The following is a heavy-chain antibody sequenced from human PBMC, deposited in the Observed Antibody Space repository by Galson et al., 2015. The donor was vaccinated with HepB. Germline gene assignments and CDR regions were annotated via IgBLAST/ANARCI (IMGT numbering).Heavy chain of an antibody. V-gene: IGHV3-64*01. Sequence: SLRLSCAASGFTFCSYAMHWVRQAPGKGLEYVSAISSNGGSTYYANSVKGRFTISRDNSKNTLYLQMGSLRAEDMAVYYCARALDYGDYDFWFDPWGQGTLVTVSS. CDR1: GFTFCSYA. CDR3: ARALDYGDYDFWFDP. J-gene: IGHJ5*02. D-gene: IGHD4-17*01. CDR2: ISSNGGST.